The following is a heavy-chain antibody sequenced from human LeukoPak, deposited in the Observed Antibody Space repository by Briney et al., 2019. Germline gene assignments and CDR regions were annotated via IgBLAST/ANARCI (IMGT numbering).Heavy chain of an antibody. CDR3: AREDDDWGPSTLDV. V-gene: IGHV3-48*02. D-gene: IGHD7-27*01. CDR1: GFTFSSYS. CDR2: IDSGSGNI. Sequence: PGGSLRLSCAASGFTFSSYSMNWVRQAPGKGLEWLSYIDSGSGNIYYRDSVKGRFTISRDNAQDSLYLQMDSLRDEDTAVYYCAREDDDWGPSTLDVWGQGTVVTVSS. J-gene: IGHJ3*01.